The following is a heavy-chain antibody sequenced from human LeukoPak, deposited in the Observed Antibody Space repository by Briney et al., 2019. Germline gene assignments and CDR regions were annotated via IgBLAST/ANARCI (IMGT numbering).Heavy chain of an antibody. V-gene: IGHV5-51*01. CDR1: GYSFTSYW. J-gene: IGHJ4*02. Sequence: GESLKISCKGSGYSFTSYWIGWVRQMPGKGLEWMGIIYPGDSDTRYSPSFQGQVTISADKSISTAYLQWSSLKASDTAMYYCARQYRDDYCGGDRYVDYWGQGTLVTVSS. D-gene: IGHD2-21*02. CDR2: IYPGDSDT. CDR3: ARQYRDDYCGGDRYVDY.